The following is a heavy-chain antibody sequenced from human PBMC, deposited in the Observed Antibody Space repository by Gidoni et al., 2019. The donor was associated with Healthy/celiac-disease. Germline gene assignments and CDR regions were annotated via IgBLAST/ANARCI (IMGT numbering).Heavy chain of an antibody. CDR3: ARHYRDYDSSGYDRDWYFDL. D-gene: IGHD3-22*01. CDR2: IFSTDEK. V-gene: IGHV2-26*01. J-gene: IGHJ2*01. CDR1: GFSLSNARMG. Sequence: QVTLKESGTVLVTPTETLTLTCTVSGFSLSNARMGVSWIRQPPGKALEWLAHIFSTDEKSYSTSLKSRLTISKDTSKSQVVLTMTNMDPVDTATYYCARHYRDYDSSGYDRDWYFDLWGRGTLVTVSS.